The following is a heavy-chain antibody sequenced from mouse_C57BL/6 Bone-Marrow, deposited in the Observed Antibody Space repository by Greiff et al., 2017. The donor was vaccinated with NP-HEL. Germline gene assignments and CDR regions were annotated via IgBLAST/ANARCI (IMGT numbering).Heavy chain of an antibody. CDR2: IYPRSGNT. CDR1: GYTFTSYG. CDR3: APSGYDGDY. V-gene: IGHV1-81*01. D-gene: IGHD2-2*01. Sequence: QVQLQQSGAELARPGASVKPSCKASGYTFTSYGISWVKQSTGQGLEWIGEIYPRSGNTYYNEKFEGKATLTADKSSSTAYTELRSLTSEDSAVSVCAPSGYDGDYWGQGTTLTVSS. J-gene: IGHJ2*01.